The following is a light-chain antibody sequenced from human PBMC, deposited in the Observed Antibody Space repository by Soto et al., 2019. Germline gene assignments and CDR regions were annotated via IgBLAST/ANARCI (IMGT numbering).Light chain of an antibody. CDR3: QQYNDWPFT. V-gene: IGKV3-15*01. J-gene: IGKJ3*01. CDR1: QSVSVN. Sequence: EIVMTQSPGTLSVSPVERATLSCRASQSVSVNLAWYQQKPGQAPRLLIYGVSTRATGIPARFSGSESGTEFTLTISSLQSEDFAVYYCQQYNDWPFTFGPGTKVDIK. CDR2: GVS.